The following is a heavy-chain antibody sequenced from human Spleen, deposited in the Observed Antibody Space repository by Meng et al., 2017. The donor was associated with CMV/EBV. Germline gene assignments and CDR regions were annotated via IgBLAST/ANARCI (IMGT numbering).Heavy chain of an antibody. V-gene: IGHV3-23*01. D-gene: IGHD3-16*01. J-gene: IGHJ6*02. Sequence: GGSLRLSCAASGFTFSSYAMSWVRQAPGKGLEWVSAISGSGGSTYYADSVKGRFIISRDNSKNTVYLQMNSLRVEDTAIYYCAICGGERVWMDAMDVWGQGTTVTVSS. CDR3: AICGGERVWMDAMDV. CDR2: ISGSGGST. CDR1: GFTFSSYA.